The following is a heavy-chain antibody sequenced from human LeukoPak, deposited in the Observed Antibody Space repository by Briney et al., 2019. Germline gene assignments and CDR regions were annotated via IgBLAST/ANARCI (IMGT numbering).Heavy chain of an antibody. CDR3: ARDSSLRYFGWSIDY. CDR1: GYTFSNYY. CDR2: INPSGGST. Sequence: ASVKVSCKASGYTFSNYYVHWVRQAPGQGLEWMGVINPSGGSTNYAQKFQGRVTMTRDTSTSTVYMEMSSLRSEDTAVYYCARDSSLRYFGWSIDYWGQGTLVTVSS. D-gene: IGHD3-9*01. J-gene: IGHJ4*02. V-gene: IGHV1-46*01.